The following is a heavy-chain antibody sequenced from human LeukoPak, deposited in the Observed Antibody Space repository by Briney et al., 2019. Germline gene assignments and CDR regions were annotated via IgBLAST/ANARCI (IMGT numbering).Heavy chain of an antibody. CDR1: GGSISSSSYY. D-gene: IGHD2-2*01. CDR3: ARRKDIVVLPASWDY. J-gene: IGHJ4*02. CDR2: IYYSGGT. V-gene: IGHV4-39*01. Sequence: SETLSLTCTVSGGSISSSSYYWGWIRQPPGKGLEWIGSIYYSGGTHCNPSLKSRVTISVDTSKNQFSLKLSSVTAADTAVYYCARRKDIVVLPASWDYWGQGTLVTVSS.